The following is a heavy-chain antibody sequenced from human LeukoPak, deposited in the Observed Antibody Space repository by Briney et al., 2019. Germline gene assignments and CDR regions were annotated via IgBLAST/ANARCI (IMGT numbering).Heavy chain of an antibody. Sequence: GGSLRLSCGASGFTFSDYAMSWVRQAPGKGLEWVSAISGSGGGTFFGDSVKGRFTNSRDNSKSTLYLQMNSLRAEDTAVYFCAKDSVITFGGNIDNWGQGTLVTVSS. CDR3: AKDSVITFGGNIDN. V-gene: IGHV3-23*01. CDR1: GFTFSDYA. CDR2: ISGSGGGT. J-gene: IGHJ1*01. D-gene: IGHD3-16*02.